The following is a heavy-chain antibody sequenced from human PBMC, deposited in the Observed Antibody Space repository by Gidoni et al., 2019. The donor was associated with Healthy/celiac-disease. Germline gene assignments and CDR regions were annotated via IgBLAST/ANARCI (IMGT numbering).Heavy chain of an antibody. CDR3: ARDRTWIQRGGGFDY. Sequence: EVQLVESGGGLVPPGGSLRLSCAASRFTLRSYERKWVRQAPGKGLEWVLYSSSSVSTIYYADSVKGRFTIPRDNAKNSLYLQMNSLRAEDTAVYYCARDRTWIQRGGGFDYWGQGTLVTVSS. D-gene: IGHD5-18*01. V-gene: IGHV3-48*03. CDR1: RFTLRSYE. J-gene: IGHJ4*02. CDR2: SSSSVSTI.